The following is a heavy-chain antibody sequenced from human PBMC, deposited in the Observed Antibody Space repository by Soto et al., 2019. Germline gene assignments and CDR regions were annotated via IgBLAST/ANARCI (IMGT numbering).Heavy chain of an antibody. D-gene: IGHD2-15*01. CDR3: ARYCSGGGCSSKSLDY. J-gene: IGHJ4*02. CDR2: IHSSGST. CDR1: GGSISGSF. V-gene: IGHV4-59*01. Sequence: SETLSLTCTVSGGSISGSFWTWVRQPPGKGLEWIGYIHSSGSTSYNPSLKSRVTISVDTSKNQFSLKVSSVTAADTAIYYCARYCSGGGCSSKSLDYWGQGALVTVSS.